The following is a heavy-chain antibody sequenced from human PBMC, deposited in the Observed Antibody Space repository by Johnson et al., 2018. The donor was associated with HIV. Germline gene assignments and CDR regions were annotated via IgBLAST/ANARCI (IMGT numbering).Heavy chain of an antibody. Sequence: VQLVESGGGAVQPGGSLRLSCAASGFIVSNNYMNWVRQTPGKGLEWVSILHRDGTTYYADSVKGRFTISRDNSKNTLYLQMNSLRAEDTAVYYCAKPSTGTYYGFHIWGQGTMVTVSS. CDR3: AKPSTGTYYGFHI. V-gene: IGHV3-66*04. CDR2: LHRDGTT. J-gene: IGHJ3*02. CDR1: GFIVSNNY.